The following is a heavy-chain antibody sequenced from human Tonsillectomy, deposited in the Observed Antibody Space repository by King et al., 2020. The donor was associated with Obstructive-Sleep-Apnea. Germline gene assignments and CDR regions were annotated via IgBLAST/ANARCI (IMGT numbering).Heavy chain of an antibody. CDR2: ISVYNGNT. Sequence: QVQLVQSGAEVKKPGASVKVSCKPSGYSFSSFGISWVRQAPGQGLEWIGWISVYNGNTNYAQKLQGRVTMTTETSTSTVYMELRSLRYDDTAVYYCARDSSIAAAGNAFDIWGQGTMVTVSS. D-gene: IGHD6-13*01. V-gene: IGHV1-18*01. CDR3: ARDSSIAAAGNAFDI. J-gene: IGHJ3*02. CDR1: GYSFSSFG.